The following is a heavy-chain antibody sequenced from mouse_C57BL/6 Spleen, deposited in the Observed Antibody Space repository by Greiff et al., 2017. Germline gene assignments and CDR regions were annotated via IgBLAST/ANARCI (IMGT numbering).Heavy chain of an antibody. V-gene: IGHV1-55*01. CDR3: ARRDYGDY. CDR1: GYTFTSYW. J-gene: IGHJ2*01. CDR2: IYPGSGST. Sequence: QVQLQQPGAELVKPGASVKMSCKASGYTFTSYWITWVKQRPGQGLEWIGDIYPGSGSTNYNEKFKRKATLTVDNSSRTAYMQLSSLTSEDSAVYYWARRDYGDYWGQGTTLTVSS. D-gene: IGHD2-4*01.